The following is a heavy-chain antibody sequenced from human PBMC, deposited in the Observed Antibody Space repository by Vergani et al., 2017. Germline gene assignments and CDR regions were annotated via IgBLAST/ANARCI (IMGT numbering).Heavy chain of an antibody. V-gene: IGHV1-69*06. CDR2: IIPIFGTA. Sequence: QVQLVQSGAEVKKPGSSVKVSCKASGGTFSSYAISWVRQAPGQGLEWMGGIIPIFGTANYEQKFQGRVTITADRSTSTAYMELSSLRSEDTAVYYCAGGISPRGYRNKPRYYYSGMDVWGQGTTVIVSS. J-gene: IGHJ6*02. D-gene: IGHD2/OR15-2a*01. CDR3: AGGISPRGYRNKPRYYYSGMDV. CDR1: GGTFSSYA.